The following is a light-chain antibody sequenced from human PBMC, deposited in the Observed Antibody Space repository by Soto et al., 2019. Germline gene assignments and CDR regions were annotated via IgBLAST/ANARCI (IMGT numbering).Light chain of an antibody. Sequence: EIVMTQSPATLSVSPGERATLSCRASQSVSSNLAWYQQTPGQAPRLLIYGASTRATGIPARFSGSGSRTEFTLTISSLQSEDFAVYYCQHYNNWPPWTFGQGTKVEIK. CDR1: QSVSSN. CDR3: QHYNNWPPWT. V-gene: IGKV3-15*01. J-gene: IGKJ1*01. CDR2: GAS.